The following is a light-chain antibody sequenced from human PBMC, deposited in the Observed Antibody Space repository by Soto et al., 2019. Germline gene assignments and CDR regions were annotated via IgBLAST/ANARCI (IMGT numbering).Light chain of an antibody. Sequence: QSVLTQPPSASGTPGQRVTISCSGSSSNIGSNYVYWYQQLPGTAPKLLIYSNNQRPSGVPDRFSGSKSGTSASLAISGLRYEDEADYHCAAWDDILTGWVFGGGTKLTVL. J-gene: IGLJ3*02. V-gene: IGLV1-47*02. CDR3: AAWDDILTGWV. CDR1: SSNIGSNY. CDR2: SNN.